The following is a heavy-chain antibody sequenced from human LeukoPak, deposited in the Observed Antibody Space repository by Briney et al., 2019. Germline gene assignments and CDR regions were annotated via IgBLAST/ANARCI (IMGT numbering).Heavy chain of an antibody. Sequence: ASVKVSCKASGGTFISYAISWVRQAPGQGLEWMGGIIPIFGTANYAQKFQGRVTITADESTSTAYMELSSLRSEDTAVYYCARDLGSSWELDYWGQGTLVTVSS. CDR3: ARDLGSSWELDY. D-gene: IGHD6-13*01. CDR2: IIPIFGTA. J-gene: IGHJ4*02. V-gene: IGHV1-69*13. CDR1: GGTFISYA.